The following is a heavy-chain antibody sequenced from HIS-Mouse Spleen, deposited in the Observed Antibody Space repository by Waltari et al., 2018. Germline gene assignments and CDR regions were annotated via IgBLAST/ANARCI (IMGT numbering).Heavy chain of an antibody. V-gene: IGHV4-4*07. CDR1: GGSISRYY. D-gene: IGHD3-3*01. J-gene: IGHJ3*02. CDR3: ARDFHDFWSGYYGGDKKHDAFDI. CDR2: IYTSGST. Sequence: QVQLQESGPGLVKPSETLSLTCTVSGGSISRYYWSWIRQPAGNGPEWIGRIYTSGSTNYNPSLKSRVTMSVDTSKNQFSLKLSSVTAADTAVYYCARDFHDFWSGYYGGDKKHDAFDIWGQGTMVTVSS.